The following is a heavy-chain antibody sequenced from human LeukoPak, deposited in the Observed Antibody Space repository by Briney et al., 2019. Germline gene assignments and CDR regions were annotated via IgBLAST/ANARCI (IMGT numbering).Heavy chain of an antibody. CDR2: ISAYNGNT. D-gene: IGHD3-10*01. CDR3: ARAGAYYYGSGSYLSWPDVSRMGISGKYYYYMDV. J-gene: IGHJ6*03. CDR1: GYTFTSYG. V-gene: IGHV1-18*01. Sequence: ASVKVSCKASGYTFTSYGISWVRQAPGQGLGWMGWISAYNGNTNYAQKLQGRVTITAGESTSTAYMELSSLRSEDTAVYYCARAGAYYYGSGSYLSWPDVSRMGISGKYYYYMDVWGKGTTVTISS.